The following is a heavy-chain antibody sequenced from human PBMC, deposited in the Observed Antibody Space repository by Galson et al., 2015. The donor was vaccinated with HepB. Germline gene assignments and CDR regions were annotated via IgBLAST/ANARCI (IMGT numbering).Heavy chain of an antibody. D-gene: IGHD6-19*01. V-gene: IGHV3-11*01. J-gene: IGHJ4*02. Sequence: SLRLSCAASGFTFSVYDMTWIRQAPGKGLEWVSNISNSGRTIYYADSVKGRFTISRDNAKNSLYLQMYSLRAEDTAVFYCARVGSSGWYQTYYFDYWGQGTLVTVSS. CDR1: GFTFSVYD. CDR2: ISNSGRTI. CDR3: ARVGSSGWYQTYYFDY.